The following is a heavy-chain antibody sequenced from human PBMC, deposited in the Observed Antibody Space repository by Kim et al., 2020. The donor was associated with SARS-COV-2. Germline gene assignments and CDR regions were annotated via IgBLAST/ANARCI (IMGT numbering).Heavy chain of an antibody. D-gene: IGHD5-18*01. CDR3: AKEGPAGPDTAFDY. V-gene: IGHV3-23*01. Sequence: ADSVKGRFTISRDNSKNTLYLQMNSLRAEDTAVYYCAKEGPAGPDTAFDYWGQGTLVTVSS. J-gene: IGHJ4*02.